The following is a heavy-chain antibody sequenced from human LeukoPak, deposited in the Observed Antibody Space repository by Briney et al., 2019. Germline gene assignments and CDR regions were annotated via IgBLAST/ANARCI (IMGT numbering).Heavy chain of an antibody. D-gene: IGHD5-18*01. V-gene: IGHV3-30*04. CDR2: ISYDGSNK. CDR3: ARSGGYSYGYSDY. Sequence: LAGGSLRLSCAASGFTFSSYEMNWVRQAPGKGLEWVAVISYDGSNKYYADSVKGRFTTSRDNSKNTLYLQMNSLRAEDTAVYYCARSGGYSYGYSDYWGQGTLVTVSS. J-gene: IGHJ4*02. CDR1: GFTFSSYE.